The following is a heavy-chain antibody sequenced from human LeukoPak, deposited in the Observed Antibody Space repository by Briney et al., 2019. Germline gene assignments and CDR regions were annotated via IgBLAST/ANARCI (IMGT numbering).Heavy chain of an antibody. CDR3: AELGITMIGGV. CDR1: GFTFSNYW. CDR2: IKQDGSEK. V-gene: IGHV3-7*01. D-gene: IGHD3-10*02. Sequence: GGSLRLSCAASGFTFSNYWMTWVRQAPGKGLEWVANIKQDGSEKYYVDSVKGRFTISRDNAKNSLYLQMNSLRVEDTAVYYCAELGITMIGGVWGKGTMVTISS. J-gene: IGHJ6*04.